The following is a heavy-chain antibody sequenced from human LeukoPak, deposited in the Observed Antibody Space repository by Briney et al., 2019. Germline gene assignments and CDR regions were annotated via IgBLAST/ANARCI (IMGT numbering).Heavy chain of an antibody. D-gene: IGHD6-19*01. CDR2: IYYTGSS. CDR3: ARHLPSVRGYSSGWHSPFDY. V-gene: IGHV4-39*01. J-gene: IGHJ4*02. CDR1: GGSISYSSYY. Sequence: PSETLSLTCTVSGGSISYSSYYWGWIRQPPGKGLEWIGSIYYTGSSYYNPSLKSRVTISVDTSKNQFSLKLSSVTAADTAVYYCARHLPSVRGYSSGWHSPFDYWGQGTLVTVSS.